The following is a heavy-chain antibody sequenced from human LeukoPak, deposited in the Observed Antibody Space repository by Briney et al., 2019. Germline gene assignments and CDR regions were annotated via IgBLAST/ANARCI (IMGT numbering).Heavy chain of an antibody. D-gene: IGHD1-20*01. J-gene: IGHJ6*03. CDR1: GYTFTSYG. Sequence: ASVKVSCKASGYTFTSYGISWVRQAPGQGLEWMGWISAYNGNTNYAQKLQGRVTMTTDTSNSTAYMELRRLRSDDTAVYYCAREGPLTEETYYYYYMDVWGKGTTVTVSS. CDR2: ISAYNGNT. V-gene: IGHV1-18*01. CDR3: AREGPLTEETYYYYYMDV.